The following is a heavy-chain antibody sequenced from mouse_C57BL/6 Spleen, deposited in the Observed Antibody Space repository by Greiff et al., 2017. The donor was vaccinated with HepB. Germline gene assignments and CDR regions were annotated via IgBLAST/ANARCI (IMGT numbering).Heavy chain of an antibody. D-gene: IGHD2-1*01. CDR3: ARCSNLAMDY. V-gene: IGHV7-3*01. CDR1: GFTFTDYY. J-gene: IGHJ4*01. Sequence: EVQRVESGGGLVQPGGSLSLSCAASGFTFTDYYMSWVRQPPGKALEWLGFIRNKANGYTTEYSAAVKGRFTISRDNSQSILYLQMNALRAEDSATYYCARCSNLAMDYWGQGTSVTVSA. CDR2: IRNKANGYTT.